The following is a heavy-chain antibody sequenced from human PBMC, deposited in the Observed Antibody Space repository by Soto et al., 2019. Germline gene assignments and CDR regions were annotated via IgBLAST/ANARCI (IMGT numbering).Heavy chain of an antibody. Sequence: SETLSLTCTVSGGSISSGDYYWSWIRQPPGKGLEWIGYIHSGSTNYNPSLKSRVTISVDTSKNQFSLKLSSVTAADTAVYYCARIGSGRPRRYFDYWGQGTLVTVSS. D-gene: IGHD6-19*01. CDR1: GGSISSGDYY. V-gene: IGHV4-30-4*01. CDR3: ARIGSGRPRRYFDY. CDR2: IHSGST. J-gene: IGHJ4*02.